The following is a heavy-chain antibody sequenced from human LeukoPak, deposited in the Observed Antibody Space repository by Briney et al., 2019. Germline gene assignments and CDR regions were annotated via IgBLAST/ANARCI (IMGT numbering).Heavy chain of an antibody. CDR1: GYTFTSYG. J-gene: IGHJ3*02. D-gene: IGHD3-10*01. V-gene: IGHV1-18*03. CDR3: ARDPPRSATIWAFDI. CDR2: TSSYNGKT. Sequence: ASVKVSCKALGYTFTSYGITWVRQAPGQGLEWMGWTSSYNGKTNYVQKFQGRVAMSADPSTSTAYMELRGLSPDDMAMYYCARDPPRSATIWAFDIWGQGTMVTVSS.